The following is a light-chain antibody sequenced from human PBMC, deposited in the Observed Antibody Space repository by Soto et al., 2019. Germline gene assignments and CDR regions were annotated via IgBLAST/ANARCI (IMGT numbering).Light chain of an antibody. J-gene: IGKJ5*01. CDR3: MQPLQSPRT. CDR1: QSLLHSNGYNY. CDR2: LGS. Sequence: DIVMTQSPLSLPVTPGEPASISCRSSQSLLHSNGYNYLAWFLQKAGQSPQLLIYLGSSRASGVPDRFSGSGSGTDFTLRISRVEAEDIGVYYCMQPLQSPRTFGQGTRLEIK. V-gene: IGKV2-28*01.